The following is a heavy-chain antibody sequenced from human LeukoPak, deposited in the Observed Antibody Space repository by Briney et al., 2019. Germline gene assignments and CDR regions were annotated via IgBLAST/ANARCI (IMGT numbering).Heavy chain of an antibody. CDR1: GFTFSDYY. J-gene: IGHJ4*02. V-gene: IGHV3-11*01. CDR3: ARSISYYDFWSGYDY. Sequence: GGSLRLSCAASGFTFSDYYMSWIRQAPGKGLEWVSYISSSGSTIYYADPVKGRFTISRDNAKNSLYLQMNSLRAEDTAVYYCARSISYYDFWSGYDYWGQGTLVTVSS. D-gene: IGHD3-3*01. CDR2: ISSSGSTI.